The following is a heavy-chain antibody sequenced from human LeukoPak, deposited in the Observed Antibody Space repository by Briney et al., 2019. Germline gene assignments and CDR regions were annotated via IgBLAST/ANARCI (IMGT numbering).Heavy chain of an antibody. CDR1: GYTFTGYY. CDR2: INPNRGGT. J-gene: IGHJ4*02. Sequence: GASVTVSCKASGYTFTGYYMHWVRQAPGQGLEWMGWINPNRGGTNYAQKFQGRVTMTRDTSISTAYMELSRLRSDDTAVYYCATYYYDSLSWGQGTLVTVSS. D-gene: IGHD3-22*01. V-gene: IGHV1-2*02. CDR3: ATYYYDSLS.